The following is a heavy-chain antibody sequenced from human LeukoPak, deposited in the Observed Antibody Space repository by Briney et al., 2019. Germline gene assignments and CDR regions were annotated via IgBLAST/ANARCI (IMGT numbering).Heavy chain of an antibody. D-gene: IGHD1-26*01. Sequence: RSGGSLRLSCAASGFTFSSYSMNWVRQAPGKGLEWVSYISSSSSTIYYADSVKGRFTISRDKSKNTLYLQMNSLRAEDTAVYYCARDLSDRSYYFYYYGMDVWGQGTTVTVSS. J-gene: IGHJ6*02. V-gene: IGHV3-48*01. CDR2: ISSSSSTI. CDR1: GFTFSSYS. CDR3: ARDLSDRSYYFYYYGMDV.